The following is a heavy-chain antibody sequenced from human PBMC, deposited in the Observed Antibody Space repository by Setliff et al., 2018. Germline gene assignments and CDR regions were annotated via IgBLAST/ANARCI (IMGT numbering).Heavy chain of an antibody. V-gene: IGHV4-59*01. CDR2: VYYSGAA. CDR1: GDSISAAS. J-gene: IGHJ4*02. CDR3: ATGVTYRYFGY. Sequence: SETLSLTCTVSGDSISAASIMAWIRQPPGKGLEFIGYVYYSGAAKYDPSRKSRVTMSVDTSKTQFSLKLNSMTTSDTAVYYCATGVTYRYFGYWGQGTRVTVSS.